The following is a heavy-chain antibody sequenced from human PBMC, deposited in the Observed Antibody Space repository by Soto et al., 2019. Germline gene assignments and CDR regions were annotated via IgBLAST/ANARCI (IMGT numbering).Heavy chain of an antibody. Sequence: QVQLVQSGAEVKKPGSSVKVSSKASGGTFSSYAISWVRQAPGQGLEWMGGIIPIFGTANYAQKFQGRVTITADESTSTAYMELSSLRSEDTAVYYCARDMGWELSYYYYGMDVWGQGTTVTVSS. CDR2: IIPIFGTA. D-gene: IGHD1-26*01. V-gene: IGHV1-69*01. CDR1: GGTFSSYA. CDR3: ARDMGWELSYYYYGMDV. J-gene: IGHJ6*02.